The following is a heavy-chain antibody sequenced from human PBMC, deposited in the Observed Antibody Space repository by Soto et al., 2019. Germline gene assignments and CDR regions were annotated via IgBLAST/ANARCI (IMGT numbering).Heavy chain of an antibody. D-gene: IGHD1-26*01. CDR2: ISYDGNNT. CDR3: AKGAGDRLSLGMDV. Sequence: EGSLRLSCAASGFSISDYGMEWVRQAPGKGLEWVALISYDGNNTYYADSVKGRFTISRDNSKDTLFLQMTGLRAEDTAVYYCAKGAGDRLSLGMDVWGQGTTGTSSS. J-gene: IGHJ6*02. CDR1: GFSISDYG. V-gene: IGHV3-30*18.